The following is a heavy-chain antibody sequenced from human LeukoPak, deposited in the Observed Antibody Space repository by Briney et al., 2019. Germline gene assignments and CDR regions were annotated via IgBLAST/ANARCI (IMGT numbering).Heavy chain of an antibody. Sequence: SETLSLTCSVSGDSIGTYYWSWIRQPPGKGLEWIGNIYYSGNSYYNPSLKSRVTVSVDTAKNQFSLKLSSVTAADTAVYYCARQQYSTSSCDSWGQGTLVTVST. CDR1: GDSIGTYY. D-gene: IGHD6-6*01. V-gene: IGHV4-59*01. CDR2: IYYSGNS. J-gene: IGHJ4*02. CDR3: ARQQYSTSSCDS.